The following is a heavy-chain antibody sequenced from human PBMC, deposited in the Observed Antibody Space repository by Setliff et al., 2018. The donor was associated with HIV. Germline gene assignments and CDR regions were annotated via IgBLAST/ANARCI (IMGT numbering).Heavy chain of an antibody. D-gene: IGHD3-10*01. CDR2: IHISGVS. Sequence: SETLSLTCIVSGGSTSSDSYYWSWIRQPAGKGLEYIGRIHISGVSNYNPSLASRLTISVDTSKNQISLKLSSVTAADTAVYYCARDNPNYYGSGSHRYYAMDVWGQGATVTVS. CDR3: ARDNPNYYGSGSHRYYAMDV. V-gene: IGHV4-61*02. CDR1: GGSTSSDSYY. J-gene: IGHJ6*02.